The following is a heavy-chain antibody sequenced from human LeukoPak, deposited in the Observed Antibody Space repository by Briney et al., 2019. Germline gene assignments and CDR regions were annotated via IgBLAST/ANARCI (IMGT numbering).Heavy chain of an antibody. J-gene: IGHJ4*02. CDR1: GFTFSSYS. Sequence: AGGSLRLSCAASGFTFSSYSMNWVRQAPGKGLEWVSSISSSSSYIYYADSVKGRFTISRDNSKNTLYLQMNSLRAEDTAVYYCAHTPGYSYGHLYFDYWGQGTLVTVSS. CDR3: AHTPGYSYGHLYFDY. D-gene: IGHD5-18*01. CDR2: ISSSSSYI. V-gene: IGHV3-21*04.